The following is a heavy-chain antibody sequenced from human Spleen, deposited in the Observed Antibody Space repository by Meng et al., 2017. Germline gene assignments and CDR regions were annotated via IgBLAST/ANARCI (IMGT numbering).Heavy chain of an antibody. V-gene: IGHV2-5*02. D-gene: IGHD3-10*01. CDR1: GFSLSTSGVG. CDR3: AHFDYYGSGSSVDY. J-gene: IGHJ4*02. CDR2: IYWDDDK. Sequence: ITLKESGPTLVKPTHALTLTCTFSGFSLSTSGVGVGWIRQPPGKALEWLALIYWDDDKRYSPSLKSRLTITKDTSKNQVVLTMTNMDPVDTATYYCAHFDYYGSGSSVDYWGQGTLVTVSS.